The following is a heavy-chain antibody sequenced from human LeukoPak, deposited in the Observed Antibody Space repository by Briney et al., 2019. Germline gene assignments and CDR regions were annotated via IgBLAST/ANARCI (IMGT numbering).Heavy chain of an antibody. V-gene: IGHV4-59*03. Sequence: SGTLSLTRTVSGGSINSYYWNWIRQHPGKGLEWIGYIYSSGSTNYNPSLKSRVAISVDTSRNQFSLKLSSVTTADTAVYYCARGYGYYFESWGQGTLVTVSS. CDR1: GGSINSYY. J-gene: IGHJ4*02. CDR3: ARGYGYYFES. D-gene: IGHD5-18*01. CDR2: IYSSGST.